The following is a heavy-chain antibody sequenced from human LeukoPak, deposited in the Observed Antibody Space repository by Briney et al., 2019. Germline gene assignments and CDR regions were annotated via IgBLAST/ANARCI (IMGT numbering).Heavy chain of an antibody. CDR3: AIDGLTTRRGIDY. CDR1: GFTFSGYA. CDR2: ISGSGGTT. Sequence: GGSLRLSCAASGFTFSGYAISWVRQAPGKGLEWVSAISGSGGTTYYADSVRGRFTISSDNSKNTLYLQMNSLRADDTAVYYCAIDGLTTRRGIDYWGQGTLVTVSS. D-gene: IGHD3-16*01. J-gene: IGHJ4*02. V-gene: IGHV3-23*01.